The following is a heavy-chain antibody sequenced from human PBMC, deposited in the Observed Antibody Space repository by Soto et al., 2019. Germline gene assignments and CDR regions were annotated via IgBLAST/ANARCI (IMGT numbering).Heavy chain of an antibody. CDR2: IIPLFGTT. D-gene: IGHD1-26*01. Sequence: QVQLVQSGAELKKPGSSVKVSCKASGGNFTNYGVSWVRQAPGQGLEWMGGIIPLFGTTNYAQKFRGRVTVTADESTSTAYMELKSLRSEDTAIYCGARARGTSWYNWFDPWGQGTLVTVSS. J-gene: IGHJ5*02. CDR1: GGNFTNYG. V-gene: IGHV1-69*01. CDR3: ARARGTSWYNWFDP.